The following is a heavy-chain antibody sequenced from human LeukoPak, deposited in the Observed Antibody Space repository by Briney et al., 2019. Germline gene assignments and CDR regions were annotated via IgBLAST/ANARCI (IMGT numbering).Heavy chain of an antibody. V-gene: IGHV4-39*01. CDR1: GGSFSGYY. J-gene: IGHJ4*02. CDR2: IYYSGST. D-gene: IGHD3-10*01. Sequence: SETLSLTCGVFGGSFSGYYWNWIRQPPGKGLEWTGSIYYSGSTYYNPSLKSRVTISVDTSKNQFSLKLRSVTAADTAVYYCARQTESYYFDYWGQGTLVTVSS. CDR3: ARQTESYYFDY.